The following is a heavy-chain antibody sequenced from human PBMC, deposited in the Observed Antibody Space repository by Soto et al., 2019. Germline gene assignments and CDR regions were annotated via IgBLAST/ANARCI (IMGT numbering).Heavy chain of an antibody. CDR1: GFTFSSYA. D-gene: IGHD3-22*01. CDR2: ITNSGGST. Sequence: PGGSLRLSCAASGFTFSSYAMSWVRQAPGKGLEWISAITNSGGSTYYADSVKGRFTISRDNSKNTLYLQMNSLRAEDTAVYYCAKEWVYDSSGWSFDYWGQGTLVTVSS. CDR3: AKEWVYDSSGWSFDY. V-gene: IGHV3-23*01. J-gene: IGHJ4*02.